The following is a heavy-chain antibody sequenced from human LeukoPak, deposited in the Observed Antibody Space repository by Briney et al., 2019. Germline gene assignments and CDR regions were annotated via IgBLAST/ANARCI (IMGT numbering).Heavy chain of an antibody. CDR3: ASCDFWSGYCSS. Sequence: ASVKVSCKAPGHTFSSNYMHWVRQGPGQGLDWMGMFNPGDGSTTYAQKFRGRVTMTRDTSKSTVYMQLSGLRSGDTAVYYCASCDFWSGYCSSWGQGSLVTVSS. J-gene: IGHJ5*02. V-gene: IGHV1-46*01. D-gene: IGHD3-3*01. CDR1: GHTFSSNY. CDR2: FNPGDGST.